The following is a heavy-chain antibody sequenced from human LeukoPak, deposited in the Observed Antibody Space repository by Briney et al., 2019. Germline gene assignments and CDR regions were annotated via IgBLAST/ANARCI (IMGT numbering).Heavy chain of an antibody. V-gene: IGHV1-69*05. D-gene: IGHD2-2*01. Sequence: GASVKVSCKASGGTFSSYAISWVRQAPGQGLEWMGGIIPIFGTANYAQKFQGRVTITTDESTSTAYMELSSLRSEDTAVYYCAREESGDCSSTSCYLSGQNAFDIWGQGTMVTVSS. CDR1: GGTFSSYA. J-gene: IGHJ3*02. CDR3: AREESGDCSSTSCYLSGQNAFDI. CDR2: IIPIFGTA.